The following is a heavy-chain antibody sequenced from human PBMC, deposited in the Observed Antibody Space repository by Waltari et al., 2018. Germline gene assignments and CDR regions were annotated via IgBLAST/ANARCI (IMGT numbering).Heavy chain of an antibody. CDR2: IIPILGIA. J-gene: IGHJ3*02. CDR1: GGTFSSFA. V-gene: IGHV1-69*04. Sequence: QVQLVQSGAEVKKPGSSVKVSGKASGGTFSSFAISWVRQAPGQGLEWMGGIIPILGIANYAQKFQGRVTITADESTSTAYMELSSLRSEDTAVYYCARDGVTIFGNAFDIWGQGTMVTVSS. D-gene: IGHD3-3*01. CDR3: ARDGVTIFGNAFDI.